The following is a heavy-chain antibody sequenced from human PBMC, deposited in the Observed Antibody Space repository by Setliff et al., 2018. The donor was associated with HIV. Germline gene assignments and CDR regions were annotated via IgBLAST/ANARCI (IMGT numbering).Heavy chain of an antibody. J-gene: IGHJ3*02. CDR3: ARSQETSVAATEI. CDR2: IYIRGGTT. Sequence: SETLSLTCTVSGASISDGTYYWSWIRQPDGKGLEWIGHIYIRGGTTNYSPSLKSRVTISLDTSKNQFSLSLSSVTASDTALYYCARSQETSVAATEIWGQGTMVTVS. V-gene: IGHV4-61*09. CDR1: GASISDGTYY.